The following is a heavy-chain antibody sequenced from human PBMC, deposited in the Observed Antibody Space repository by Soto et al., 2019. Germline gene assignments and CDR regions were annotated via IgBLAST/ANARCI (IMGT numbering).Heavy chain of an antibody. D-gene: IGHD2-15*01. CDR1: GGSISSYY. CDR3: ARDHRYCSCGSCYSPGGYFDL. CDR2: IYYSGST. J-gene: IGHJ2*01. Sequence: SETLSLTCTVSGGSISSYYWSWIRQPPGKGLECIGYIYYSGSTNYNPSLKSRVTISVDTSKNQFFLKLSSVTAADTAVYYCARDHRYCSCGSCYSPGGYFDLWGRGTLVTVSS. V-gene: IGHV4-59*01.